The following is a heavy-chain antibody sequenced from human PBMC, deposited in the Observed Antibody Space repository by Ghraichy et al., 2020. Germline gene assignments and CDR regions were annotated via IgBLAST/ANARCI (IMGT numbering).Heavy chain of an antibody. Sequence: SETLSLTCTVSGGSISSSSYYWGWIRQPPGKGLEWIGSIYYSGSTYYNPSLKSRVTISVDTSKNQFSLKLSSVTAADTAVYYCARVRGGKQLVHYYYMDVWGKGTTVTVSS. CDR3: ARVRGGKQLVHYYYMDV. CDR1: GGSISSSSYY. J-gene: IGHJ6*03. CDR2: IYYSGST. D-gene: IGHD6-13*01. V-gene: IGHV4-39*01.